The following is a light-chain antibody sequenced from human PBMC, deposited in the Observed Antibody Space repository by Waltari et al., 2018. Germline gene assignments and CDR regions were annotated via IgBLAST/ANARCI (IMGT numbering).Light chain of an antibody. Sequence: DIVMTQSPLSLPVTPGEPASISGRYSQLLLHSNGYNYLDWYLQKPGQSPQLLIYLGSNRASGVPDRFSGSGSGTDFTLKISRVEAEDVGVYYCMQALQTPFTFGPGTKVDIK. J-gene: IGKJ3*01. CDR1: QLLLHSNGYNY. V-gene: IGKV2-28*01. CDR2: LGS. CDR3: MQALQTPFT.